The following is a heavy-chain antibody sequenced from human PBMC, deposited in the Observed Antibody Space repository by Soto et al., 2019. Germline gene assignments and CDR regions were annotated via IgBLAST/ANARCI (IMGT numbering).Heavy chain of an antibody. D-gene: IGHD2-15*01. CDR2: IYHSGST. Sequence: SETLSLTCTVSGGSIGSTNYYWGWIRQPPGKGLEWIGYIYHSGSTYYNPSLKSRVTISVDRSKNQFSLKLSSVTAADTAVYYCARGQVVAAQHWGQGTLVTVSS. CDR1: GGSIGSTNYY. CDR3: ARGQVVAAQH. J-gene: IGHJ4*02. V-gene: IGHV4-30-2*01.